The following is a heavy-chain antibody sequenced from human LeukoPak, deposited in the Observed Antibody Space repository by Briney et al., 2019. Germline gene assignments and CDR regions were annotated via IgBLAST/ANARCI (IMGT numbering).Heavy chain of an antibody. J-gene: IGHJ4*02. D-gene: IGHD6-19*01. CDR1: GFTFSSYW. V-gene: IGHV3-7*02. CDR3: AGGTGWIFDH. CDR2: IKKDGSQT. Sequence: GGSLRLSCAASGFTFSSYWMIWVRQAPGKGLEWVANIKKDGSQTYYEDSVKGRFTISRDNAKNLLYLQMNSLRAEDTAIYYCAGGTGWIFDHWGQGTLVTVSS.